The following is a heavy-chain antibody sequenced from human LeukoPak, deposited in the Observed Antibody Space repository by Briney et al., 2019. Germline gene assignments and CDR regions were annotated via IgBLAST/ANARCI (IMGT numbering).Heavy chain of an antibody. CDR1: GGSISSYY. CDR3: AREGGYDGYSGSLSYYHYMDV. Sequence: PSETLSLTCTVSGGSISSYYWSWIRQPPGKGLEWIGYIYYSGSTNYNPSLKSRVTISVDTSKNQFSLKLSSVTAADTAVYYCAREGGYDGYSGSLSYYHYMDVWGKGTTVTVSS. V-gene: IGHV4-59*01. CDR2: IYYSGST. J-gene: IGHJ6*03. D-gene: IGHD5-12*01.